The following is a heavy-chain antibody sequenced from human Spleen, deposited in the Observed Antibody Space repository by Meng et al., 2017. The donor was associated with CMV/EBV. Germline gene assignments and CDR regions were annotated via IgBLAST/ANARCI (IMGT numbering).Heavy chain of an antibody. D-gene: IGHD3-10*01. CDR3: ARWTSMVRGVIYYGMDV. J-gene: IGHJ6*02. CDR1: GFTFSSYS. CDR2: IGSSNSYI. Sequence: GESLKISCAASGFTFSSYSMNWVRQAPGKGLEWVSCIGSSNSYIYYADSVKGRFTISRDNAKNSLYLQMNSLRAEDTAVYYCARWTSMVRGVIYYGMDVWGQGTTVTVSS. V-gene: IGHV3-21*01.